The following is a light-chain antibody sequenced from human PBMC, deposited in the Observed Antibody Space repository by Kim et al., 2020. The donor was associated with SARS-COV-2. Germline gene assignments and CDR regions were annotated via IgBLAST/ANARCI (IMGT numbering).Light chain of an antibody. CDR2: KDS. V-gene: IGLV3-25*03. J-gene: IGLJ2*01. Sequence: VSPGQTARITCSGDALPKQYAYWYQQTPGQAPVLVIYKDSERPSGIPERFSGSSSGTTVTLTISGVQAEDEADYYCQSADSSGTVVFGGGTQLTVL. CDR3: QSADSSGTVV. CDR1: ALPKQY.